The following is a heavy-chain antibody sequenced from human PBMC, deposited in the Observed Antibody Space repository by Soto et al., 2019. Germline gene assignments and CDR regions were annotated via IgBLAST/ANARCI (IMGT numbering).Heavy chain of an antibody. V-gene: IGHV1-8*01. Sequence: QVQLVQSGAEVKKPGASVKVSCKASGYTFTSYDINWVRQATGQGLEWMGWMNPNSGNTAYAQKFQGRVTMTRNTSISTAYMELRSLRSEDTAVYYCAREKSSGYYYDCWGQGTLVTVSS. CDR1: GYTFTSYD. J-gene: IGHJ4*02. D-gene: IGHD3-22*01. CDR2: MNPNSGNT. CDR3: AREKSSGYYYDC.